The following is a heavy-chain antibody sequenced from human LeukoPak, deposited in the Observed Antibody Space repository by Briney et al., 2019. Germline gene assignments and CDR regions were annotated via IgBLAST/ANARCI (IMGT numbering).Heavy chain of an antibody. V-gene: IGHV3-30-3*01. CDR1: GFTSSSYA. Sequence: GRSLRLSCAASGFTSSSYAMHWVRQAPGKGLEWVAVISYDRSNKYYADSVKGRFTISRDNSKNTLYLQMNSLRAEDTAVYYCARGGSYFLFDYWGQGTLVTVSS. D-gene: IGHD1-26*01. CDR2: ISYDRSNK. J-gene: IGHJ4*02. CDR3: ARGGSYFLFDY.